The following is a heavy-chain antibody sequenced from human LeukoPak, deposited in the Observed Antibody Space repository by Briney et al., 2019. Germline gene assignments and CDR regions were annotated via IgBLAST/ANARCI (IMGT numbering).Heavy chain of an antibody. CDR2: INPNSGGT. Sequence: GASVKVSCKASGYTFTGYYMHWVRQAPGQGLEWMGWINPNSGGTNYAQKFQGRVTMTRDTSISTAYMELSRLRSDNTAVYDCARDIRWGYCSGGSCYSTIDYWGQGTLVTVSS. V-gene: IGHV1-2*02. J-gene: IGHJ4*02. D-gene: IGHD2-15*01. CDR3: ARDIRWGYCSGGSCYSTIDY. CDR1: GYTFTGYY.